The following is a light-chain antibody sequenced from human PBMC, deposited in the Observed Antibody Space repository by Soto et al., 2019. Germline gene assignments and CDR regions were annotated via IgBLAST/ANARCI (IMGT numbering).Light chain of an antibody. V-gene: IGKV3-20*01. CDR3: QQYGSSPVT. Sequence: DIVLTQSPGTLSLSQGERATLSCRASQSVSSTYLAWYKQKPGQPPRLLIYGASSRATGIPDRFSGSGSGTAFYLTITRLESEDFAVYYCQQYGSSPVTFGQGTRLDI. J-gene: IGKJ5*01. CDR1: QSVSSTY. CDR2: GAS.